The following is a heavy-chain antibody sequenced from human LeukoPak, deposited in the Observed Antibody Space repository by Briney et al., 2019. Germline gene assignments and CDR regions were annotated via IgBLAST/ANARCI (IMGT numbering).Heavy chain of an antibody. CDR1: GFTFNNYG. CDR3: AKDMRTLDYFDY. D-gene: IGHD1-1*01. J-gene: IGHJ4*02. Sequence: GGSLRLSCAASGFTFNNYGMSWVRQAPGKGLEWVSGISGSGGNTYYADSVKGRFTISRDNSKKTLYLQMNSLRAEDTAIYYCAKDMRTLDYFDYWGQGTLVTVSS. V-gene: IGHV3-23*01. CDR2: ISGSGGNT.